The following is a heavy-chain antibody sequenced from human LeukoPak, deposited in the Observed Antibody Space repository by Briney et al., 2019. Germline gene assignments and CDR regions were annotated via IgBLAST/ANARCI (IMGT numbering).Heavy chain of an antibody. V-gene: IGHV3-9*01. CDR1: GFSFDDYA. CDR3: AKESVYGFFQH. J-gene: IGHJ1*01. D-gene: IGHD6-6*01. Sequence: ARSLRLSCAASGFSFDDYAMAWVRQGPGKGLEWASGISWNSGTIAYADSVKGRFTICRDNAKNYLYLQMNSLRPEDTALYYCAKESVYGFFQHWGQGTLVIVSS. CDR2: ISWNSGTI.